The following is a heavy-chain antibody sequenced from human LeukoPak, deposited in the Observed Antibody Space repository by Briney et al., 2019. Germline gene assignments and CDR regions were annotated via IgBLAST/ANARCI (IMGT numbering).Heavy chain of an antibody. CDR1: GFIFSNYG. CDR3: ARDRGNSIVGSDFDS. D-gene: IGHD1-26*01. Sequence: GGSLRLSCAASGFIFSNYGMHWVRQAPGKGLEWVAYIRHDGIDNFYEDSVKGRFTISRDNSKNSVYLQMNSLRAEDTAVYYCARDRGNSIVGSDFDSWGQGTLVTVSS. V-gene: IGHV3-30*02. CDR2: IRHDGIDN. J-gene: IGHJ4*02.